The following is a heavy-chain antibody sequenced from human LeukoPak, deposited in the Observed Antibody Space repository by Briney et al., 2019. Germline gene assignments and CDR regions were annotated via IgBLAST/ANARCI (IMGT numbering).Heavy chain of an antibody. D-gene: IGHD4-11*01. CDR1: GFSFSDYA. CDR3: ATSGYSNIDY. V-gene: IGHV3-11*04. J-gene: IGHJ4*02. Sequence: GGSLRLSCLVSGFSFSDYAMSWVRRAPGKGLEWVSAITGSGQTKYYTDSVKGRFTISRDNAKNSLYLQMNSLRAEDTAVYYCATSGYSNIDYWGQGTLVTVSS. CDR2: ITGSGQTK.